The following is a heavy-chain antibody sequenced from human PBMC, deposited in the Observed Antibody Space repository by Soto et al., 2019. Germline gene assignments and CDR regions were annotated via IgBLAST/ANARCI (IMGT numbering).Heavy chain of an antibody. CDR2: ISGSGGST. D-gene: IGHD5-12*01. V-gene: IGHV3-23*01. J-gene: IGHJ4*02. CDR1: GFTFSSYA. Sequence: GGSLRLSCAASGFTFSSYAISWVRQAPGKGLEWVSAISGSGGSTYYADSVKGRFTISRDNSKNTLYLQMNSLRAEDTAVYYCAKGGSGYDYFDYWGQGTLGAVSS. CDR3: AKGGSGYDYFDY.